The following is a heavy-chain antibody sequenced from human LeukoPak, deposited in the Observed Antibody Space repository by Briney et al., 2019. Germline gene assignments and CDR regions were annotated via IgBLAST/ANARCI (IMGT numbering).Heavy chain of an antibody. CDR3: ARELYSGSYNY. CDR1: GFTFSNYE. V-gene: IGHV3-48*03. Sequence: GGSLRLXCAASGFTFSNYEMNWDRRAPGKGLEWVSYISSSGSTIFYADSVKGRFTISRDNAKNSLYLQMNSLRAEDTAVYYCARELYSGSYNYWGQGTLVTVSS. CDR2: ISSSGSTI. J-gene: IGHJ4*02. D-gene: IGHD1-26*01.